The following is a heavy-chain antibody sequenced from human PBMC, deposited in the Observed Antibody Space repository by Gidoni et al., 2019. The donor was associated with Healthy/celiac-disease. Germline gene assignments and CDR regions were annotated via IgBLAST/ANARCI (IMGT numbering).Heavy chain of an antibody. CDR3: ARDRYCSGGSCLNYYMDV. J-gene: IGHJ6*03. CDR2: IIPILGIA. CDR1: GGTFSSYT. D-gene: IGHD2-15*01. V-gene: IGHV1-69*08. Sequence: VQLVQSGAEVKKPGSSVKVSCKASGGTFSSYTISWVRQAPGQGLEWMGRIIPILGIANYAQKFQGRVTITADKSTSTAYMELSSLRSEDTAVYYCARDRYCSGGSCLNYYMDVWGKGTTVTVSS.